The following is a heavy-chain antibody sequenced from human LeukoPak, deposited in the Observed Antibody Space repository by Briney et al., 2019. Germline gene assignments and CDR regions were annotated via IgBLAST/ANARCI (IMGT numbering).Heavy chain of an antibody. CDR3: ARGRGERRAPDY. CDR2: INHSGST. CDR1: GGSFSGYY. D-gene: IGHD1-1*01. J-gene: IGHJ4*02. Sequence: SETLSLTCAVYGGSFSGYYWSWIRQPPGKGLEWIGEINHSGSTNYNPSLKSRVTISVDTSKNQFSLKLSSVTAADTAVYYCARGRGERRAPDYWGQGTLVTVSS. V-gene: IGHV4-34*01.